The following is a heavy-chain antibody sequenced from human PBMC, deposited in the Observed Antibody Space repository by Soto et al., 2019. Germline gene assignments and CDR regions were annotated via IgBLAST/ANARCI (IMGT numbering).Heavy chain of an antibody. Sequence: QVQLQESGPGLVKPSETLSLTCTVSGGSISSYYWSWIRQPPGKGLEWIGYIYYSGSTTNYNPSLKSRVTISVDTSQNQFSLKLSSVTAADRAVYYCARGGSGYSGYDWYYFGSWGQGTLVTVSS. V-gene: IGHV4-59*01. CDR1: GGSISSYY. D-gene: IGHD5-12*01. J-gene: IGHJ4*02. CDR2: IYYSGSTT. CDR3: ARGGSGYSGYDWYYFGS.